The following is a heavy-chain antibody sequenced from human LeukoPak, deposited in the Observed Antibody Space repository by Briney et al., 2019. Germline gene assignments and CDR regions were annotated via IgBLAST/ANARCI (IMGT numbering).Heavy chain of an antibody. CDR3: AKAVGATRGYYYSGMDV. J-gene: IGHJ6*02. D-gene: IGHD1-26*01. CDR1: GFTFSSYA. Sequence: GRSLRLSCAASGFTFSSYAMTWVRQAPGKGLEWVSAISGGGGSAYYAHSVKGRFTISRDSSMNTLYLQMNSLTAGDTAVYYCAKAVGATRGYYYSGMDVWGQGTTVTVSS. V-gene: IGHV3-23*01. CDR2: ISGGGGSA.